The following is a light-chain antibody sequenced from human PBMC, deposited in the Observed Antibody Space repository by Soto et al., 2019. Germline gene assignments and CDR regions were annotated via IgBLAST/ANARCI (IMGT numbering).Light chain of an antibody. J-gene: IGKJ1*01. CDR3: LQLTTWPWT. Sequence: EIVLTQSPGTLSLSPGERATLSCRASQSGSSHLAWYQQKPGQAPRLLIYDAYNRATGILARFSGSGAVTDFTLTISSLEPEDFAVYHCLQLTTWPWTCGQGSKVEIK. CDR2: DAY. CDR1: QSGSSH. V-gene: IGKV3-11*01.